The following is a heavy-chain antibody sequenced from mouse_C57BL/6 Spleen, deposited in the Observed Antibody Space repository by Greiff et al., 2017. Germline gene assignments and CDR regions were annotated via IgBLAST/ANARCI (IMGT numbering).Heavy chain of an antibody. CDR1: GYTFTDYY. Sequence: EVQLQQSGPELVKPGASVKISCKASGYTFTDYYMNWVKQSHGKSLEWIGDINPNNGGTSYNQKFKGKATLTVDKSSSTAYMELRSLTSEDSAVYYCARSGYDYDARYFDVWGTGTTVTVSS. D-gene: IGHD2-4*01. CDR3: ARSGYDYDARYFDV. J-gene: IGHJ1*03. CDR2: INPNNGGT. V-gene: IGHV1-26*01.